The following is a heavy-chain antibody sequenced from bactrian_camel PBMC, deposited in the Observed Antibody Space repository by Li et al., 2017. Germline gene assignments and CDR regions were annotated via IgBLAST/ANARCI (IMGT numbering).Heavy chain of an antibody. CDR3: AADVISGFSTFDYGY. CDR2: VRSDGDTT. V-gene: IGHV3S6*01. Sequence: HVQLVESGGGLVQPGGSLRLSCVASGFTFSGYWMYWVRQTPAKGLEWVSNVRSDGDTTSYPDSVKGRFTISTDNGKNSWYLQMTDLKSEDTGLYYCAADVISGFSTFDYGYWGQGTQVTVS. CDR1: GFTFSGYW. D-gene: IGHD7*01. J-gene: IGHJ4*01.